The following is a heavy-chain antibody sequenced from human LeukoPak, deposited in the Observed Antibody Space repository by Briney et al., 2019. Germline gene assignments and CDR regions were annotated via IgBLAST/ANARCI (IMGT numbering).Heavy chain of an antibody. V-gene: IGHV4-59*01. J-gene: IGHJ6*03. Sequence: SETLSLTCTVSGGSISSYYWSWIRQPPGKGLEWIGYIYYSGSTNYNPSLKSRVTISVDTSKNQFSLKLSSVTAADTAVYYCARATAAGKYYYYYMDVWDKGTTVTVSS. D-gene: IGHD6-13*01. CDR3: ARATAAGKYYYYYMDV. CDR2: IYYSGST. CDR1: GGSISSYY.